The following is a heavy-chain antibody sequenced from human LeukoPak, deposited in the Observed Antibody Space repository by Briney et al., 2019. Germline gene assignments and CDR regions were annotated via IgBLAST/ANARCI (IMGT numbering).Heavy chain of an antibody. CDR1: GYSFTSYW. CDR3: AREGLGYDSSGYYNPGY. J-gene: IGHJ4*02. V-gene: IGHV5-51*01. D-gene: IGHD3-22*01. Sequence: GQSLKISCKGSGYSFTSYWIGWVRQIPKKGLEWMGIIYPGDSDTRYSPSFQGQVTISADKSISTAYLQWSSLKASDTAMYYCAREGLGYDSSGYYNPGYWGQGTLVTVSS. CDR2: IYPGDSDT.